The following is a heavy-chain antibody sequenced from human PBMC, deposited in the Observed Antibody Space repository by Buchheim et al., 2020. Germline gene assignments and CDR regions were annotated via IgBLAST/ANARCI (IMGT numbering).Heavy chain of an antibody. CDR1: GGSISSSNW. D-gene: IGHD4-17*01. CDR3: ARGETTKWYFDL. CDR2: VYPSGST. V-gene: IGHV4-4*02. Sequence: QVQLQESGPGLVKPSGTLSLTCAVSGGSISSSNWWTWVRQPPGKGLEWIGEVYPSGSTNYNPSFKSRVTISLDKSKNQFSLKVNSLTAADTAVYYCARGETTKWYFDLWGRGTL. J-gene: IGHJ2*01.